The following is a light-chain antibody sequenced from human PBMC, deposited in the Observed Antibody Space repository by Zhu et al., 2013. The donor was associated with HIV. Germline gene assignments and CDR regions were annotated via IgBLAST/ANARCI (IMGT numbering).Light chain of an antibody. V-gene: IGKV3-20*01. Sequence: EIVLTQSPGTLSLSPGERATLSCRASQSVSSSYLAWYQQKPGQAPRLLMYGASSRATGIPDRFSGSGSGTDFTLTISRLEPEDFAVYSCQQYNNWPTFGPGTKVDIK. CDR1: QSVSSSY. CDR3: QQYNNWPT. CDR2: GAS. J-gene: IGKJ3*01.